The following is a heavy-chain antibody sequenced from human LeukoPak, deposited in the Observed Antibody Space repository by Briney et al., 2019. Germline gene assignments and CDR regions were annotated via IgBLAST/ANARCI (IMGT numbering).Heavy chain of an antibody. CDR1: DGSFSGYY. D-gene: IGHD2-2*01. V-gene: IGHV4-34*01. J-gene: IGHJ5*02. Sequence: SETLSLTCAVYDGSFSGYYWSWIRQPPGKGLEWIGEINHSGSTNYNPSLKSRVTISVDTSKNQFSLKLSSVTAADTAVYYCARGSTGDIVVVPAARGNWFDPWGQGTLVTVSS. CDR2: INHSGST. CDR3: ARGSTGDIVVVPAARGNWFDP.